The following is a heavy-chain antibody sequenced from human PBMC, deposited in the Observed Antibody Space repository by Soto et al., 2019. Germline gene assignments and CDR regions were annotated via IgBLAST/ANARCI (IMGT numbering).Heavy chain of an antibody. Sequence: QITLKESGPTLVKPTQTLTLTCTFSGFSLTTRGVGVGWIRQPPGKALERLALIYWDDDKRYSPSLQRRLSITKDTSKNQVVLTMTNVDPVDTATYYCAHIPNYYQYDWFDPWGQGTLVSVSS. J-gene: IGHJ5*02. V-gene: IGHV2-5*02. CDR1: GFSLTTRGVG. D-gene: IGHD3-16*01. CDR2: IYWDDDK. CDR3: AHIPNYYQYDWFDP.